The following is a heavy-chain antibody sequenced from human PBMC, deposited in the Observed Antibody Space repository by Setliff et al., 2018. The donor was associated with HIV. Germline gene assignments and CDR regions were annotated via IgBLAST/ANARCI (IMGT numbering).Heavy chain of an antibody. CDR2: IIPMFGTA. Sequence: GASVKVSCKASGGTFSSYAISWVRQAPGQGLEWMGRIIPMFGTANYAQKFQGRVTITADKSTSAAYMELSRLRSDDTAVYYCARFHSSGWYNGMDVWGQGTTVTVSS. D-gene: IGHD6-19*01. V-gene: IGHV1-69*06. CDR3: ARFHSSGWYNGMDV. J-gene: IGHJ6*02. CDR1: GGTFSSYA.